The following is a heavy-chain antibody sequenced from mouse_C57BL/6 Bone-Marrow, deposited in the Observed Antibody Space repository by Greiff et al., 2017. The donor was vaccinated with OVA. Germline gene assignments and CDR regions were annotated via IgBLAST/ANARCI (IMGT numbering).Heavy chain of an antibody. CDR1: GFTFSSYA. D-gene: IGHD3-1*01. J-gene: IGHJ3*01. CDR3: ARDRRLAGFAY. V-gene: IGHV5-4*01. CDR2: ISDGGSYT. Sequence: EVQLQESGAELVKPGGSLKLSCAASGFTFSSYAMSWVRQTPEKRLEWVATISDGGSYTYYPDNVKGRFTISRDNAKNNLYLQMSHLKSEDTAMYYCARDRRLAGFAYWGQGTLVTVSA.